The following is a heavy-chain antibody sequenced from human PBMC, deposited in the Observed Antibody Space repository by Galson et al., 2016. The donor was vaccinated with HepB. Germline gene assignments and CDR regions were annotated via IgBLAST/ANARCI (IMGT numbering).Heavy chain of an antibody. D-gene: IGHD3-10*02. CDR1: GYTFTSYA. CDR2: ITAGNGNR. Sequence: SVKVSCKASGYTFTSYAMHWVRQAPGQRLEWMGWITAGNGNRRYSQKFQGRVTITRDTSASTAYMELSSLRSEDTAVYYCAREEGITLCHFDYWGQGTLVTVSS. V-gene: IGHV1-3*01. J-gene: IGHJ4*02. CDR3: AREEGITLCHFDY.